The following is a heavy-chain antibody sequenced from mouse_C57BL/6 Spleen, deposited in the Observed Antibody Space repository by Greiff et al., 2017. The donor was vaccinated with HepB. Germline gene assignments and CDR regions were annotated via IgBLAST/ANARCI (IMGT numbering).Heavy chain of an antibody. D-gene: IGHD2-10*01. J-gene: IGHJ2*01. CDR1: GFTFSSYA. Sequence: EVKLVESGEGLVKPGGSLKLSCAASGFTFSSYAMSWVRQTPEKRLEWVAYISSGGDYIYYADTVKGRFTISRDNARNTLYLQMSSLKSEDTAMYYCTRAPFYGNFDYWGQGTTLTVSS. CDR2: ISSGGDYI. V-gene: IGHV5-9-1*02. CDR3: TRAPFYGNFDY.